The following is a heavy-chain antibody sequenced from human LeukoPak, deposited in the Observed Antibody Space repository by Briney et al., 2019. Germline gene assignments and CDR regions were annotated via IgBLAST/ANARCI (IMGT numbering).Heavy chain of an antibody. CDR2: LYHSGST. CDR3: ARQVGYCSSTSCYFAFDY. J-gene: IGHJ4*02. V-gene: IGHV4-38-2*02. Sequence: PSETLSLTCTVSGYSISNGFYWGWIRQPPGKGLEWLGSLYHSGSTYYNPSLKSRVTISVDTSKNQFSLKLSSVTAADTAVYYCARQVGYCSSTSCYFAFDYWGQGTLVTVSS. CDR1: GYSISNGFY. D-gene: IGHD2-2*03.